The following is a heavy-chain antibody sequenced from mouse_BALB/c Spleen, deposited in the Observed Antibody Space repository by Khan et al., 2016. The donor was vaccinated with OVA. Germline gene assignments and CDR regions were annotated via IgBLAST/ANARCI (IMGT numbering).Heavy chain of an antibody. V-gene: IGHV9-3-1*01. J-gene: IGHJ4*01. Sequence: QIQLVQSGPELKKPGETVKISCKASGYTFTKSGMNWVKQAPGKGLKWMGWINTYTGEPTYADDFKGRFAFSLETSDSTAYLQLNNLKNEDTATYFCARPPYFSYVMDNWGQGTSVTVSS. CDR1: GYTFTKSG. CDR3: ARPPYFSYVMDN. CDR2: INTYTGEP. D-gene: IGHD2-10*01.